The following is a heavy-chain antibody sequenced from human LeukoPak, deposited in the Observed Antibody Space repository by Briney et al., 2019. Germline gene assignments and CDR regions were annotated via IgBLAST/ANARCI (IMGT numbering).Heavy chain of an antibody. Sequence: GSLRLSCAASGFTFSSYSMNWVRQAPGKGLEWVSWISGNTANTYYADSVQGRFSISRDNSKNTLYLQMYSLRAEDTAIYYCAKDPNGDYIGTFDMWGQGTMVTVSS. V-gene: IGHV3-23*01. D-gene: IGHD4-17*01. CDR1: GFTFSSYS. CDR3: AKDPNGDYIGTFDM. CDR2: ISGNTANT. J-gene: IGHJ3*02.